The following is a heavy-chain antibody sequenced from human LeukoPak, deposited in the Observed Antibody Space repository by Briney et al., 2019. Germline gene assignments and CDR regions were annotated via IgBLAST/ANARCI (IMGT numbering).Heavy chain of an antibody. CDR1: GFTFSSFA. J-gene: IGHJ4*02. CDR3: ARERVGGGIEMATIF. Sequence: GGSLRLSCAASGFTFSSFAMSWVRQAPGKGLEWVSTISSSGSGTYYADSVKGRFTISRDNSNNALYLQMNSPRAEDTAVYYCARERVGGGIEMATIFWGQGTLVTVSS. D-gene: IGHD5-24*01. CDR2: ISSSGSGT. V-gene: IGHV3-23*01.